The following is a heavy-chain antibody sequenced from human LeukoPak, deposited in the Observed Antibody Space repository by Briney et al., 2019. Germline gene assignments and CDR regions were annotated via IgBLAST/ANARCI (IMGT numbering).Heavy chain of an antibody. D-gene: IGHD1-7*01. CDR3: ARTEALSGTALAY. CDR1: GGGFSSYL. Sequence: GASVKVSCKASGGGFSSYLFTWVRQARGQGLEWMGGITPLLGKTSNAERFQGRVTITTDEATRTVYMELSSLRSEDTAVYYCARTEALSGTALAYWGQGTLVTVSS. CDR2: ITPLLGKT. V-gene: IGHV1-69*16. J-gene: IGHJ4*02.